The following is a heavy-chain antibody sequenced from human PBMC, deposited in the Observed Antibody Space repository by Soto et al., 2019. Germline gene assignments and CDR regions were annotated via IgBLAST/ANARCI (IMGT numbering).Heavy chain of an antibody. CDR2: INNDGSTT. D-gene: IGHD6-13*01. V-gene: IGHV3-74*01. CDR1: GFTFSSYW. J-gene: IGHJ4*02. CDR3: AREAAAGTETDY. Sequence: EVQLVESGGDLLQPGGSLRLSCAASGFTFSSYWMHWVRQAPGKGLGWVSRINNDGSTTSYADSVKGRFTISRDNAKNTLYLQMNSLRGEDTAVYYCAREAAAGTETDYWGQGTLVTVSS.